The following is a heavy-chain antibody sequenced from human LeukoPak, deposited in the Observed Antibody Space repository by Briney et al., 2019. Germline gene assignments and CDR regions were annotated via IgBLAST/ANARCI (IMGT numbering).Heavy chain of an antibody. D-gene: IGHD7-27*01. V-gene: IGHV3-48*03. CDR1: GFTFSSYE. J-gene: IGHJ4*02. CDR2: ISSSGRTI. Sequence: QAGGSLRLSCAASGFTFSSYEMNWVRQAPGKGLEWVSHISSSGRTIYYADSVKGRFTISRDSSKNTLFLQMNSLRTEDTAVYYCAKAQELGNYEFFLFDYWGQGTLVTVSS. CDR3: AKAQELGNYEFFLFDY.